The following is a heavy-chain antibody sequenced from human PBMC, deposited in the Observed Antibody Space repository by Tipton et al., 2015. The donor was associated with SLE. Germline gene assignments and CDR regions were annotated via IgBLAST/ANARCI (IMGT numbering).Heavy chain of an antibody. V-gene: IGHV3-74*01. CDR1: GFTFSSYW. CDR3: VRSAFGSGDY. CDR2: INTDGSTT. Sequence: SLRLSCAASGFTFSSYWMHWVRQAPGKGLVWVSLINTDGSTTTYADSVKGRFTISRDNAKNTLYLQMNSLRVEDTAVYYCVRSAFGSGDYWGQGTLVAVSS. J-gene: IGHJ4*02. D-gene: IGHD2-15*01.